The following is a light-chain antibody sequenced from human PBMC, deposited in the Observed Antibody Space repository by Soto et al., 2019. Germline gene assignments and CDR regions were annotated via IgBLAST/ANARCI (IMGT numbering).Light chain of an antibody. Sequence: DIQMTQSPSSLSASVGDRVTISCRASHTISTFLNWYQQKPGTAPRLLIYRASSVNSGVPPRFSGSGSGRDFTLTISSLRPEDIATYFCQQSYSSPPWTFGQGTKVDIK. CDR3: QQSYSSPPWT. J-gene: IGKJ1*01. CDR1: HTISTF. V-gene: IGKV1-39*01. CDR2: RAS.